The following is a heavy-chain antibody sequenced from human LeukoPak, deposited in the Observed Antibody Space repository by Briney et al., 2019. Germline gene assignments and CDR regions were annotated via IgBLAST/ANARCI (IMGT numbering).Heavy chain of an antibody. CDR3: AKVGDSSGYYNPYFDY. D-gene: IGHD3-22*01. Sequence: PGRSLRLSCAASGFTFDDYAMHWVRHAPGKGLEWVSGISWNSGSIGYADSVKGRFTISRDNAKNSLYLQMNSLRAEDTALYYCAKVGDSSGYYNPYFDYWGQGTLVTVSS. V-gene: IGHV3-9*01. J-gene: IGHJ4*02. CDR1: GFTFDDYA. CDR2: ISWNSGSI.